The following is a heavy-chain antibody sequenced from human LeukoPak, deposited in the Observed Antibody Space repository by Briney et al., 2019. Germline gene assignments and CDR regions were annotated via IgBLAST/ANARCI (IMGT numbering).Heavy chain of an antibody. CDR3: ATDLKQQLVVYYYGMDV. CDR2: ISAYNGNT. V-gene: IGHV1-18*01. D-gene: IGHD6-13*01. J-gene: IGHJ6*02. CDR1: GYTFTSYG. Sequence: ASVKVSCKASGYTFTSYGISWVRQAPGQGLEWMGWISAYNGNTNYAQKLQGRVTMTTDTSTSTAYMELRSLRSEDTAVYYCATDLKQQLVVYYYGMDVWGQGTTVTVSS.